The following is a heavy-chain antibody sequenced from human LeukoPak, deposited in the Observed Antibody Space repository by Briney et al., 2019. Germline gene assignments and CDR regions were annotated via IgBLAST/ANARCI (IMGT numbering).Heavy chain of an antibody. Sequence: ASVKVSCKASGYTFTGYYMHWVRQAPGQGLEWMGWINPNSGGTNYAQKFQGRVTMTRDTSISTAYMELSRLRSDDTAVYYCARHLSLPYSSSWYLAFDIWGQGTMVTVSS. CDR1: GYTFTGYY. CDR3: ARHLSLPYSSSWYLAFDI. D-gene: IGHD6-13*01. J-gene: IGHJ3*02. V-gene: IGHV1-2*02. CDR2: INPNSGGT.